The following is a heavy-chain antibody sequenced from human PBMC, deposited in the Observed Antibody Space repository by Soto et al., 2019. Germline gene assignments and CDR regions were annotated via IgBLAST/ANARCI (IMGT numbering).Heavy chain of an antibody. CDR3: ARGYGPSGWF. CDR2: INHSGST. D-gene: IGHD6-19*01. V-gene: IGHV4-34*01. CDR1: GGSFSGYS. J-gene: IGHJ4*02. Sequence: QVQLQQLGAGLLKPSETLSLPCAAYGGSFSGYSWSWIRQPPGKGREWIVEINHSGSTNYNPSLKSRVTISVDTSKNQFSLKLSSVTAADTAVYYCARGYGPSGWFWGQGTLFTVSS.